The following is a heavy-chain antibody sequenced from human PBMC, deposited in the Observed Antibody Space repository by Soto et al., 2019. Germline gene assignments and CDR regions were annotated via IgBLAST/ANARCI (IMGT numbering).Heavy chain of an antibody. Sequence: ASVKVSCKASGYTFTGYYMHWVRQAPGQGLEWMGWINPNSGGTNYAQKFQGWVTMTRDTSISTAYMELSRLRSDDTAVYYCARGLRSDNNYDYFDNWGQGTLVTVSS. J-gene: IGHJ4*02. V-gene: IGHV1-2*04. D-gene: IGHD3-16*01. CDR1: GYTFTGYY. CDR3: ARGLRSDNNYDYFDN. CDR2: INPNSGGT.